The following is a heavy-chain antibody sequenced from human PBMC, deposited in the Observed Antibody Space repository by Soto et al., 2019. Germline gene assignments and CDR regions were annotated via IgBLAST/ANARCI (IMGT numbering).Heavy chain of an antibody. CDR1: GGSISSGGYY. V-gene: IGHV4-31*03. D-gene: IGHD3-3*01. Sequence: SETLSLTCTVSGGSISSGGYYWSGIRQHPGKGLEWIGYIYYSGSTYYNPSLKSRVTISVDTSKNQFSLKLSSVTAADTAVYYCARAPAIDDVGSGYYDAFDSWGQGTMVTVSS. J-gene: IGHJ3*02. CDR2: IYYSGST. CDR3: ARAPAIDDVGSGYYDAFDS.